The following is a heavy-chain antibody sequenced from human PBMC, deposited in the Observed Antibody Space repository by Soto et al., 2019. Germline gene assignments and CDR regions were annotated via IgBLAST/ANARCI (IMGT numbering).Heavy chain of an antibody. V-gene: IGHV3-9*01. Sequence: PGGSLRLSCAASGFTFDDYAMHWVRQAPGKGLEWVSGTSWNRGSIGYADSVKGRFTISRDNAKNSLYLQMNNLRPEDTAFYFCAKVSTTHTFGPLDPWGQGTLVTVSS. D-gene: IGHD1-1*01. CDR3: AKVSTTHTFGPLDP. CDR1: GFTFDDYA. CDR2: TSWNRGSI. J-gene: IGHJ5*02.